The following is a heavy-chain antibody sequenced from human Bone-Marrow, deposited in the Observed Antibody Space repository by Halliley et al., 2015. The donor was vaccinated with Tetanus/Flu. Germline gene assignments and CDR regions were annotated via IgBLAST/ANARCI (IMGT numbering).Heavy chain of an antibody. V-gene: IGHV4-59*01. D-gene: IGHD5-12*01. J-gene: IGHJ4*01. CDR2: IYYSGST. CDR1: GGSISGYY. Sequence: TLSLTCTVSGGSISGYYWGWIRQPPGKGLEWIAYIYYSGSTNYNPSLKSRVAISVDTSQNQFSLKLSSVTAADTAVYYCAKGPDVVATLPVDFWGHGTLVTVSS. CDR3: AKGPDVVATLPVDF.